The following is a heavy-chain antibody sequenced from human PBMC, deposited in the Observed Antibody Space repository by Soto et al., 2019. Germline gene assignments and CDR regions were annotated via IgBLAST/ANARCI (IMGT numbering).Heavy chain of an antibody. Sequence: QVQLQESGPGLVKPSGTLSLTCSVSSGSLISYNWWNWVRQTTGKGLEWIGEIFHTGTTNYNPSLKSRVSISIDMSRNQFSLTLTSVTAADTAIYYCARDSIRGDLTNYDFDSWGRGTRVTVS. D-gene: IGHD2-21*02. CDR1: SGSLISYNW. CDR2: IFHTGTT. CDR3: ARDSIRGDLTNYDFDS. V-gene: IGHV4-4*02. J-gene: IGHJ4*02.